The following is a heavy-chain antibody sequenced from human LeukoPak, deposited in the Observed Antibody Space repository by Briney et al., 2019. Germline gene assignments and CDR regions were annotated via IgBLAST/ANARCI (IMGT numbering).Heavy chain of an antibody. CDR2: INPKTGDT. J-gene: IGHJ3*02. CDR1: GYRFTDYH. Sequence: ASVKVSCKASGYRFTDYHTHWVRQAPGQGLEWMGWINPKTGDTNYAQNFQGRVAMTRDSSISTAYMEVNNLKSDDTAVYYRVRDHSYSADNAFDIWGQGTMVTVS. CDR3: VRDHSYSADNAFDI. V-gene: IGHV1-2*02. D-gene: IGHD4-11*01.